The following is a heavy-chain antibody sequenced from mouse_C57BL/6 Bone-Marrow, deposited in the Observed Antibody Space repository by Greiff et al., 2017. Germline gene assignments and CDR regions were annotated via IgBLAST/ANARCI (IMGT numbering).Heavy chain of an antibody. CDR1: GYAFSSSW. J-gene: IGHJ2*01. D-gene: IGHD1-1*01. CDR3: ARGRDITTVVHFDY. V-gene: IGHV1-82*01. CDR2: IYPGDGDT. Sequence: VQLQQSGPELVKPGASVKISCKASGYAFSSSWMNWVKQRPGKGLEWIGRIYPGDGDTNYNGKFKGKATLTADKSSSTAYMQLSSLTSEDSAVYFCARGRDITTVVHFDYWGQGTTLTVSS.